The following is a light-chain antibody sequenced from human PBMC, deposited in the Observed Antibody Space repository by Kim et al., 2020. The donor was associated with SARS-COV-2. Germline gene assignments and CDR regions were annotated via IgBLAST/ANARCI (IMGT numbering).Light chain of an antibody. CDR3: QKYNKWPLT. J-gene: IGKJ4*01. Sequence: VSPGESATLSCRASQSISNNLAWYQHKPGQAPRLLIYDASTRATGIPARFSGSGSGTEFTLTISTLQSEDFAVYYCQKYNKWPLTFGGGTKVEIK. CDR2: DAS. CDR1: QSISNN. V-gene: IGKV3-15*01.